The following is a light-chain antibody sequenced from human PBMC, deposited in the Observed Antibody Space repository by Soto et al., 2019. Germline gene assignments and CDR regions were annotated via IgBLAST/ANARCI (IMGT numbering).Light chain of an antibody. CDR1: SSDDGGYNY. V-gene: IGLV2-14*01. J-gene: IGLJ2*01. Sequence: QSARAQPASVSGSPGQSITMSCTGTSSDDGGYNYVSWYQQHPGKAPKLMIYDVSNRPSGVSNRFSGSKSGNTASLTISGLQAEDEADYYCSSYTSSSTLGVVFGGGTKLTVL. CDR3: SSYTSSSTLGVV. CDR2: DVS.